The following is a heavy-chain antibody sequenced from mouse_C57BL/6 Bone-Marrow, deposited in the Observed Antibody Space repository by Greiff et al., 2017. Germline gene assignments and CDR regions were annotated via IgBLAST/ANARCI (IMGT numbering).Heavy chain of an antibody. J-gene: IGHJ3*01. V-gene: IGHV1-52*01. Sequence: QVQLQQPGAELVRPGSSVKLSCKASGYTFTSYWMHWVKQRPIQGLEWIGNIDPSDSETHYNQKFKDKATLTVDKSSSTAYMQLSSLTSEDSAVYYCARPPYYYGSSSWFAYWGQGTLVTVSA. D-gene: IGHD1-1*01. CDR2: IDPSDSET. CDR1: GYTFTSYW. CDR3: ARPPYYYGSSSWFAY.